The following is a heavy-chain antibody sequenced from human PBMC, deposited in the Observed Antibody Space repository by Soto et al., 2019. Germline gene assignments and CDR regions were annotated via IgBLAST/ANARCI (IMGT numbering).Heavy chain of an antibody. D-gene: IGHD2-21*02. CDR1: GHSLNHYY. CDR2: DNPSGGFV. Sequence: ASVKVSCKASGHSLNHYYIHWVRQAPGLGLEWMAIDNPSGGFVTHAPKFQDRVTVTRDTSTSTVSLELSSLRSDDTAVYYCARTAILDYHYGMDVWGQGTTVTVSS. CDR3: ARTAILDYHYGMDV. J-gene: IGHJ6*02. V-gene: IGHV1-46*02.